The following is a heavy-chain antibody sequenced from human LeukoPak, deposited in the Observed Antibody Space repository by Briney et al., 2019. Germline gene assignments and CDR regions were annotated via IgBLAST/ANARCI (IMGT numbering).Heavy chain of an antibody. D-gene: IGHD3-10*01. J-gene: IGHJ5*02. V-gene: IGHV1-18*04. Sequence: GASVKVSCKASGYTFTTHYMHWVRQAPGQGLEWMGWISAYNGNTNYAQKLQGRVTMTTDTSTSTAYMELRSLRSDDTAVYYCARTGSGTINWFDPWGQGTLVTVSS. CDR1: GYTFTTHY. CDR3: ARTGSGTINWFDP. CDR2: ISAYNGNT.